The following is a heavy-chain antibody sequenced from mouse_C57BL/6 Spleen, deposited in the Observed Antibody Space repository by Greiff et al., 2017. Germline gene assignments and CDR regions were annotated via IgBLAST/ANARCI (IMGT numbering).Heavy chain of an antibody. Sequence: VQLVESGAELAKPGASVKLSCKASGYTFTSYWMHWVKQRPGQGLEWIGYINPSSGYTKYNQKFKDKATLTADKSSTTAYMQLSSLTYEDSAVYYCAKQESSGCGGFAYWGQGTLFTVSA. V-gene: IGHV1-7*01. CDR2: INPSSGYT. J-gene: IGHJ3*01. CDR3: AKQESSGCGGFAY. CDR1: GYTFTSYW. D-gene: IGHD3-2*02.